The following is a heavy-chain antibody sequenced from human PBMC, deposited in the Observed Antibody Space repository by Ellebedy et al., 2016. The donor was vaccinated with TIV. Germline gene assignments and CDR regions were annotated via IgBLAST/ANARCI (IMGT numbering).Heavy chain of an antibody. D-gene: IGHD5-24*01. Sequence: SETLSLTXAVYGGSFSGYYWSWIRQPPGKGLEWIGEINHSGSTNYNPSLKSRVTISVDTSKNQFSLKLSSVTAADTAVYYCARDGPERWFDPWGQGTLVTVSS. CDR2: INHSGST. J-gene: IGHJ5*02. CDR1: GGSFSGYY. CDR3: ARDGPERWFDP. V-gene: IGHV4-34*01.